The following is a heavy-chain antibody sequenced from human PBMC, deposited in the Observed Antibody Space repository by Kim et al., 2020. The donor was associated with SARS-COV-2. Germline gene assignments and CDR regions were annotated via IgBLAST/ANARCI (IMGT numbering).Heavy chain of an antibody. V-gene: IGHV1-69*13. CDR3: AKHEKSGGYYYGMDV. Sequence: SVKVSCKASGGTFSSYAISWVRRAPGHGLEWMGGIIPIYGTTKYAQKFQGRVTITADESTTSTAYMELRSLRPEDTAVYYCAKHEKSGGYYYGMDVWGQGTTVTVSS. D-gene: IGHD1-1*01. CDR2: IIPIYGTT. CDR1: GGTFSSYA. J-gene: IGHJ6*02.